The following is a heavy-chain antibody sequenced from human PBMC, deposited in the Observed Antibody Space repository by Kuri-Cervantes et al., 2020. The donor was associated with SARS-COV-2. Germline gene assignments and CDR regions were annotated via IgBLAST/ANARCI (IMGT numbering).Heavy chain of an antibody. J-gene: IGHJ3*02. CDR3: ATYGEAFDI. V-gene: IGHV4-61*09. CDR1: GGSISSGSYY. D-gene: IGHD4-17*01. CDR2: IYTSGST. Sequence: SETLSLTCTVSGGSISSGSYYWSWIRQPAGKGLEWIGYIYTSGSTNYNPSLKSRVTMSVDTSKNQFSLKLSSVTAADTAVYYCATYGEAFDIWGQGTMVTVSS.